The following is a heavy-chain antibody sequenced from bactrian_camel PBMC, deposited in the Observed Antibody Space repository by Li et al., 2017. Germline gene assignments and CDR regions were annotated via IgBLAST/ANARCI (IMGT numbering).Heavy chain of an antibody. CDR3: AAAGRAYSDYAGY. D-gene: IGHD4*01. V-gene: IGHV3S40*01. Sequence: DVQLVESGGGSVQAGGSLRLSCAASGYTYSTNCMGWFRQAPGKEREGVAGMSTSGGGTYYADSVKGRLTISQDNAKNTVYLQMNSLKPEDTAKYYCAAAGRAYSDYAGYWGQGTQVTVS. CDR2: MSTSGGGT. CDR1: GYTYSTNC. J-gene: IGHJ6*01.